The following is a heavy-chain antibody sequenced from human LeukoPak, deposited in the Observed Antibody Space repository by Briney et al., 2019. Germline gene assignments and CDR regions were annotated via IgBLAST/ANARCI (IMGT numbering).Heavy chain of an antibody. V-gene: IGHV3-21*01. D-gene: IGHD5-18*01. CDR1: GFTFSSYS. J-gene: IGHJ4*02. Sequence: GGSLRLSCAASGFTFSSYSMDWVRQAPGKGLEWVSSISSSSSYIYYADSVKGRFTISRDNAKNSLYLQMNSLRAEDTAVYYCARGRGYSYGYYFDYWGQGTLVTVSS. CDR2: ISSSSSYI. CDR3: ARGRGYSYGYYFDY.